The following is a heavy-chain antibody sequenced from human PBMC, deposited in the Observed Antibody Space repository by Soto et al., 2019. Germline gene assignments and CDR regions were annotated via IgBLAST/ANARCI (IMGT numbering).Heavy chain of an antibody. V-gene: IGHV3-23*01. CDR2: IIDSAGGT. CDR1: GFTFSSNG. D-gene: IGHD6-13*01. J-gene: IGHJ4*02. CDR3: ARCQIAARVPYYNDY. Sequence: GRSLRVSCLASGFTFSSNGMSWDRQAPGKGLEWVSGIIDSAGGTHYADSVKGRFTTSRDNSKNTLYLQMNSLRAEDTAVYYCARCQIAARVPYYNDYWGQGTLVTVSS.